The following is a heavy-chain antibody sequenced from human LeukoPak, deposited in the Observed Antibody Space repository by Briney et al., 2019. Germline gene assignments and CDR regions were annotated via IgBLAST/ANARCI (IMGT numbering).Heavy chain of an antibody. CDR1: GFTVSDNY. CDR3: ARMFAATGDS. D-gene: IGHD6-25*01. J-gene: IGHJ4*02. V-gene: IGHV3-48*02. CDR2: ISSISSTM. Sequence: PGGSLRLSCAASGFTVSDNYMSCVRQAPGKGLEWISYISSISSTMYYADSVKGRSTISRDNAKNSLYLQMDSLRDEDTAVYYCARMFAATGDSWGQGTLVTVSS.